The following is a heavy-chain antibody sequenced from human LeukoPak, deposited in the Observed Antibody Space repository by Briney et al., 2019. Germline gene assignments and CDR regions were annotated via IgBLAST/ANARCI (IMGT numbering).Heavy chain of an antibody. D-gene: IGHD3-22*01. Sequence: GASVKVSCKASGYTFTHYYIHWVRQATGQGLEWMGWMNPNSGNTGYAQKFQGRVTMTRNTSISTAYMELSGLRSEDTAVYYCARSRREIVVVITLHFDYWGQGTLVTVSS. CDR3: ARSRREIVVVITLHFDY. J-gene: IGHJ4*02. CDR2: MNPNSGNT. V-gene: IGHV1-8*02. CDR1: GYTFTHYY.